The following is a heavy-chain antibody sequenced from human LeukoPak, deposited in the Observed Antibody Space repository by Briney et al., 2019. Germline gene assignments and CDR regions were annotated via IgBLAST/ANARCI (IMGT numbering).Heavy chain of an antibody. CDR2: INHSGST. CDR1: GGSFSGYY. CDR3: ARGQWLVLDY. Sequence: SSETLSLTCAVYGGSFSGYYWSWIRQPPGKGLEWIGEINHSGSTNYNPSLKSRVTISVDTSKNQFSLKLSSVTAADTAVYYCARGQWLVLDYRGQGTLVTVSS. J-gene: IGHJ4*02. D-gene: IGHD6-19*01. V-gene: IGHV4-34*01.